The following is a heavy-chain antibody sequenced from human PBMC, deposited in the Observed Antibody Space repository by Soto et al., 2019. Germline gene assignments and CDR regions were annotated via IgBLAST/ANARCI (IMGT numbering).Heavy chain of an antibody. CDR2: IIPILGIA. V-gene: IGHV1-69*02. J-gene: IGHJ4*03. CDR3: AVGIAYCISSSCSFDY. Sequence: SVKVSCKASGGTFSSYTISWGRKAPGQGLEWMGRIIPILGIANYAQKFQGRVTITADKSTSTAYMELSGLRSEDTAVYYCAVGIAYCISSSCSFDYWG. CDR1: GGTFSSYT. D-gene: IGHD2-15*01.